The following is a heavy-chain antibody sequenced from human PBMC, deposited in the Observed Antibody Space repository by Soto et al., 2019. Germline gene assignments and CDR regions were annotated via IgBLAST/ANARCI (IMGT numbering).Heavy chain of an antibody. D-gene: IGHD6-6*01. CDR3: AREIADRQLVYLSFRFDP. CDR2: MNPNSGNT. CDR1: GYTFTSYD. J-gene: IGHJ5*02. V-gene: IGHV1-8*01. Sequence: ASVKVSCKASGYTFTSYDINWVRQATGQGLEWMGWMNPNSGNTGYAQKFQGRVTMTRNTSISTAYMELSSLRSEDTAVYYCAREIADRQLVYLSFRFDPWGQGTLVTVSS.